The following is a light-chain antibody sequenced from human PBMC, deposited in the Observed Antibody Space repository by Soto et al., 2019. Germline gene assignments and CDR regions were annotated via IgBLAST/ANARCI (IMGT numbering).Light chain of an antibody. Sequence: QSALTQPRSVSGSPGQSVTISCTGPSSDIGDSNYVSWYQQHPGKAPKLLIYDVTRRPSGVPDRFSGSKSGNTASLTISGLQAEDEADYFCCSYAGSYTLVFGGGTKLTVL. CDR3: CSYAGSYTLV. CDR1: SSDIGDSNY. J-gene: IGLJ2*01. V-gene: IGLV2-11*01. CDR2: DVT.